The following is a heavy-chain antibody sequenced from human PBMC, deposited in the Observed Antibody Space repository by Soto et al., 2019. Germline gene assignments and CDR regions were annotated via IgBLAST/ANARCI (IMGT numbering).Heavy chain of an antibody. Sequence: EVQLVESGGGSVQPGGSLRLSCEASGFTFSSYWMHWVRQSPGKGLVWVSRISSDGSSTSYGDSVKGRFTVSRDNAKNTVYLQMRSLRAEDTAIYYCARRGAVTGLQSWGKGTLVSVSS. CDR3: ARRGAVTGLQS. D-gene: IGHD6-19*01. J-gene: IGHJ5*02. CDR1: GFTFSSYW. V-gene: IGHV3-74*02. CDR2: ISSDGSST.